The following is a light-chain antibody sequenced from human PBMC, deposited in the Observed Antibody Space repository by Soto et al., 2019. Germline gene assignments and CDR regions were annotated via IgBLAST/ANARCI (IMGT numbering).Light chain of an antibody. J-gene: IGLJ2*01. CDR2: ITN. V-gene: IGLV8-61*01. CDR1: SGSVSSSNY. Sequence: QTVVTQEPSFSVSPGGTVRLTCGVASGSVSSSNYPSWYQQAPGQPPRTLIYITNTRSSGVPDRFSGSIVGNKAALTITGAQADDESHYYCALYMGSGISVFGGGTKLTVL. CDR3: ALYMGSGISV.